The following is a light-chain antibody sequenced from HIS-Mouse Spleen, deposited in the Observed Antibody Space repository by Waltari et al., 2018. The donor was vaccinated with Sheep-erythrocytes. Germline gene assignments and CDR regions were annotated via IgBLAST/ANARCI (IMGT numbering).Light chain of an antibody. CDR2: DVS. Sequence: LTQPRSVSGSPGQSVTIPCTGTSSDVGGYYYFSWYQQHPGKAPTLMIYDVSKRPSGVPDRFSGSKSGNTASLTISGLQAEDEADYYCCSYAGSYNHVFATGTKVTVL. J-gene: IGLJ1*01. CDR3: CSYAGSYNHV. CDR1: SSDVGGYYY. V-gene: IGLV2-11*01.